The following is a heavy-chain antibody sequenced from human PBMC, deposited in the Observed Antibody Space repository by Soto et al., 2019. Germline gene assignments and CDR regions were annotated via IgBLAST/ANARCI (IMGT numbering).Heavy chain of an antibody. CDR2: IYHSGST. CDR1: GGSISSGGYS. D-gene: IGHD2-15*01. J-gene: IGHJ6*02. Sequence: QLQLQESGSGLVKPSQTLSLACAVSGGSISSGGYSWSWIRQPPGKGLEWIGYIYHSGSTYYNPSRQSRVTISVDRSKNQFSLKLSSVTAADTAVYYCASGLRVGGYSGMDVWGQGTTVTVSS. CDR3: ASGLRVGGYSGMDV. V-gene: IGHV4-30-2*01.